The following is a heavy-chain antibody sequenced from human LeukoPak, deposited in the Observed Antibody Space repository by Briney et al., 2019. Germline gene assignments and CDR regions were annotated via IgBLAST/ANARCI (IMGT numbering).Heavy chain of an antibody. Sequence: GETLRLSCAASGFTFSTYGMTWVRQAPGKGLEWVSVIYSGGSTYYADSVKGRFTISRDNSKNTLYLQMNSLRAEDTAVYYCARIEDAEGGNWGQGTLVTVSS. V-gene: IGHV3-66*01. J-gene: IGHJ4*02. CDR1: GFTFSTYG. CDR3: ARIEDAEGGN. CDR2: IYSGGST. D-gene: IGHD3-16*01.